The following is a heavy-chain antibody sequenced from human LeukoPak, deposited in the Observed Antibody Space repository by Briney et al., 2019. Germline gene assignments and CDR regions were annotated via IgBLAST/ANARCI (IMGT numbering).Heavy chain of an antibody. J-gene: IGHJ3*02. CDR1: GGSFSGYY. V-gene: IGHV4-34*01. CDR3: AREFGVVALDAFDI. Sequence: PSETLPLTCAVYGGSFSGYYWSWIRQPPGKGLEWIGEINHSGSTNYNPSLKSRVTISVDTSKNQFSLKLSSVTAADTAVYYCAREFGVVALDAFDIWGQGTMVTVSS. CDR2: INHSGST. D-gene: IGHD2-15*01.